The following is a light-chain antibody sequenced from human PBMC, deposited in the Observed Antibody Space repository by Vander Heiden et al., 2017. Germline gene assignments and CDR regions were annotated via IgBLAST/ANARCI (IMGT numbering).Light chain of an antibody. CDR3: QQYGSSPLT. Sequence: EIVLTQSPGSLSLSPGERATLSCRASQSVSGSYVLCYQQKGGPPPRLLVLGASPSATGIPDRFSGSGSGTNFTLTISRLEPEDFAVFYCQQYGSSPLTFGGGTKVEMK. J-gene: IGKJ4*01. V-gene: IGKV3-20*01. CDR2: GAS. CDR1: QSVSGSY.